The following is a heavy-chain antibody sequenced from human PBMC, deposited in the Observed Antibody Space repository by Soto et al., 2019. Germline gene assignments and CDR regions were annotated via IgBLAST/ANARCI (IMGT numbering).Heavy chain of an antibody. CDR2: ISGSGGST. V-gene: IGHV3-23*01. Sequence: EVQLLESGGGLVQPGGSLRLSCAASGFTFSSYAMSWVRQAPGKGLEWVSAISGSGGSTYYADSVKGRFTISRDNSENTLYLQMNSLRAEDTAVYYCAKVGGWHCSGGSCYFDYWGQGTLVTVSS. CDR3: AKVGGWHCSGGSCYFDY. CDR1: GFTFSSYA. J-gene: IGHJ4*02. D-gene: IGHD2-15*01.